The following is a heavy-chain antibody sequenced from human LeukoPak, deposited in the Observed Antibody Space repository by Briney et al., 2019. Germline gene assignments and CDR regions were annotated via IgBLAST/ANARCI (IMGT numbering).Heavy chain of an antibody. CDR1: GGSISSSSYY. CDR3: AREERHYDSSGYPEG. CDR2: IYYSRST. Sequence: ASETLSLTCTISGGSISSSSYYWGWIRQPPGKGLEWIGSIYYSRSTYYNPSLKSRVTISVDTSKSQFSLNLSSVTAADTAVYYCAREERHYDSSGYPEGWGQGTLVTVSS. D-gene: IGHD3-22*01. J-gene: IGHJ4*02. V-gene: IGHV4-39*07.